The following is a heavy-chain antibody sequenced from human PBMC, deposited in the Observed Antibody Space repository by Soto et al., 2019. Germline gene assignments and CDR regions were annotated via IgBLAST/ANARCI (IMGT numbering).Heavy chain of an antibody. Sequence: QVQLVESGGGVVQPGRSLRLSCAASGFTFSSYGMHWVRQAPGKGLVWGAVISYDGRNKYYEDSVKGRFTISRDNSKNTLYLQMNSLSAEDTAVYYCANLHDILPGPHKYYFDYWGQGTLVTVSS. V-gene: IGHV3-30*18. CDR2: ISYDGRNK. CDR1: GFTFSSYG. J-gene: IGHJ4*02. CDR3: ANLHDILPGPHKYYFDY. D-gene: IGHD3-9*01.